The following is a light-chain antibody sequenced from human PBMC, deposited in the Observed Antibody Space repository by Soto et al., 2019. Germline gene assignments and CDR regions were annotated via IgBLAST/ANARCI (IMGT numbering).Light chain of an antibody. CDR2: EVT. J-gene: IGLJ1*01. CDR1: SSDVGSFNY. CDR3: VSYATSTTLYV. Sequence: QSALAQPASVSGSPGQSITISCTATSSDVGSFNYVSWYQHHPGKAPKLMIYEVTSRPSGVSNRFSGSKSGNTASLTISGLQAEDEAEYYCVSYATSTTLYVFGSGTKVTVL. V-gene: IGLV2-14*01.